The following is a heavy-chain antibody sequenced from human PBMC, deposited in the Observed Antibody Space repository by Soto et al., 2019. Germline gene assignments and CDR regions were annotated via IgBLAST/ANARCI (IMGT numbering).Heavy chain of an antibody. CDR3: ARHLGSIAVAGDFDY. V-gene: IGHV4-34*01. J-gene: IGHJ4*02. CDR1: GGSFSGYY. CDR2: INHSGST. Sequence: SETLSLTCAVYGGSFSGYYCNWIRQPPGKGLEWIGEINHSGSTNYNPSLKSRVTVSVDTSEKQFSLKLDSVTAADTAMYYCARHLGSIAVAGDFDYWGQGTLVTVSS. D-gene: IGHD6-19*01.